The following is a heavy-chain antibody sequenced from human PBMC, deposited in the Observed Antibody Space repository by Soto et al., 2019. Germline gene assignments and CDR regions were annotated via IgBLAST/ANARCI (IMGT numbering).Heavy chain of an antibody. V-gene: IGHV1-18*01. D-gene: IGHD3-10*01. CDR3: ASGKVVRGPRPQYYFYFGMDV. CDR2: VSNYNGNR. CDR1: GYSFTNFG. J-gene: IGHJ6*02. Sequence: QVQLVQSGLEVKKPGASVKVSCKASGYSFTNFGFNWVRQAPGQGLEWMGWVSNYNGNRKYAEKFQGRVTMTTDTSANTAHMERGSLRSDDTALYYCASGKVVRGPRPQYYFYFGMDVWGQGTTVIVSS.